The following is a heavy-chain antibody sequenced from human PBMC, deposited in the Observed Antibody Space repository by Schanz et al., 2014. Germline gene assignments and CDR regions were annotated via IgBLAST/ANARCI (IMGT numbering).Heavy chain of an antibody. D-gene: IGHD3-3*01. J-gene: IGHJ6*02. CDR3: ARYGFRKFGVVYGLAV. V-gene: IGHV3-11*01. Sequence: VQVVESGGGLVKPGGSLRLSCAASGFTFSDYYMSWVRQAPGKGLEWVSYISSVGISKYYADSVKGRFTISRDNAKNSVYLQMNSLRVDDTAVYYCARYGFRKFGVVYGLAVWGQGTTVTVS. CDR1: GFTFSDYY. CDR2: ISSVGISK.